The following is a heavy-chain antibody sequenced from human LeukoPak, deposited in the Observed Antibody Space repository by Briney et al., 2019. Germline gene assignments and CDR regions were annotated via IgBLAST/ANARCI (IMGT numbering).Heavy chain of an antibody. CDR2: ISTSGSNI. J-gene: IGHJ4*02. D-gene: IGHD4-23*01. CDR1: GFTFTSYE. V-gene: IGHV3-48*03. Sequence: GGSLRLSCAAPGFTFTSYEMNWVRQAPGKGLEWVSYISTSGSNIYYGDSVKGRFTISRDNAKNSLHLQMNSLRVEDTAVYYCTRDRSVGYFDYWGQGTLVTVSS. CDR3: TRDRSVGYFDY.